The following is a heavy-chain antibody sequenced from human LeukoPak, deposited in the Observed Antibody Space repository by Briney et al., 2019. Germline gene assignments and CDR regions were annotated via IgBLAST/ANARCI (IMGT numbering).Heavy chain of an antibody. CDR3: ARGPPFDY. V-gene: IGHV6-1*01. CDR1: GDSVSRNTAA. J-gene: IGHJ4*02. Sequence: SQTLSLTCAISGDSVSRNTAAWNWIRQSPSRGLEWLGRTYYRSKWLNDYAVSVKSRITVNPDISKNQFSLQLMSVTPDDTAVYYCARGPPFDYWGQGILVTVSS. CDR2: TYYRSKWLN.